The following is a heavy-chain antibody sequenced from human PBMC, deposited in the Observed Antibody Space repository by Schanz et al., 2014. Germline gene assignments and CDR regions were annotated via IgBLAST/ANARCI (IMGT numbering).Heavy chain of an antibody. Sequence: QLQLQESGPGLVKPSETLSLTCIVSGGSISTSSYYWAWIRQPPGKGLEWIGSIYYSGRTYYNPPLKSRFTISVAPPKNQSSLKLSSVTAADTALYYCARQTYYFGSGSYGWFDPWGQGTLVTVSS. J-gene: IGHJ5*02. CDR2: IYYSGRT. CDR1: GGSISTSSYY. CDR3: ARQTYYFGSGSYGWFDP. D-gene: IGHD3-10*01. V-gene: IGHV4-39*01.